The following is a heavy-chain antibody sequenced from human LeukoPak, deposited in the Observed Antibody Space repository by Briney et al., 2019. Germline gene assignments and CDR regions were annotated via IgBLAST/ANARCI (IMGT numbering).Heavy chain of an antibody. J-gene: IGHJ3*02. CDR2: INYSGST. Sequence: SETLSLTCTVSGGSISSSSYYWGWIRQPPGKGLEWVGSINYSGSTYYNPSLKSRITISVAASKNQFSLKLSSVTAADTAVYFCASPNGTVGAYSAFDIWGQGTMVTVSS. CDR3: ASPNGTVGAYSAFDI. CDR1: GGSISSSSYY. D-gene: IGHD1-26*01. V-gene: IGHV4-39*01.